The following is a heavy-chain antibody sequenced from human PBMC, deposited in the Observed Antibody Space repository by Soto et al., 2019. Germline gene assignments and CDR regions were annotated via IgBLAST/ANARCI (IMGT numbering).Heavy chain of an antibody. CDR3: SMDYGARPEYFKH. V-gene: IGHV1-18*04. CDR2: ISPLKGRT. Sequence: QGQLVQSGPELKRPGASMKVSCKASGYTFTSYGISWVRQAPGQGLEWMAWISPLKGRTQYSQKAQGRVTLSPHTSSNTAYMEMTTLRVDDTAVYYCSMDYGARPEYFKHWGQGTLVTVS. D-gene: IGHD4-17*01. CDR1: GYTFTSYG. J-gene: IGHJ1*01.